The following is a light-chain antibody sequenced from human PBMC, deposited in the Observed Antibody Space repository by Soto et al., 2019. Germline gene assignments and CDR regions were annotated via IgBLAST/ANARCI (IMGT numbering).Light chain of an antibody. Sequence: QSVLTQPPSASGTPGQRVTISCSGSNSNIGTNTVNWYQHLPGSAPKLLIYSNNQRPSGVPDRLSGSKSGTSASLAISGLQPDDEADYYCEAWDGSLNVVLFGGGTKVTVL. J-gene: IGLJ2*01. V-gene: IGLV1-44*01. CDR3: EAWDGSLNVVL. CDR2: SNN. CDR1: NSNIGTNT.